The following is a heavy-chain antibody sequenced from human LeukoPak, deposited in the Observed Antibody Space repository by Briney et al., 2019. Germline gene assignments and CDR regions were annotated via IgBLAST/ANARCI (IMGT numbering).Heavy chain of an antibody. Sequence: GGSLRLSCAASGFTFSNYGMHWVRQAPGKGLEWVAVIWYDGRNKYYADSVKGRFTISRDNAKNSLYLQMNSLRAEDTAVYYCARGGGVHAHWGQGTLVTVSS. CDR1: GFTFSNYG. J-gene: IGHJ4*02. V-gene: IGHV3-33*08. CDR2: IWYDGRNK. CDR3: ARGGGVHAH. D-gene: IGHD3-16*01.